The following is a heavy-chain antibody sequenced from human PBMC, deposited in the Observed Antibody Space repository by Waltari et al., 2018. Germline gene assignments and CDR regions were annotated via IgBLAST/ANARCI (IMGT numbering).Heavy chain of an antibody. CDR2: ILYDGSNK. D-gene: IGHD5-12*01. CDR3: ARGHSGYDLGDVY. CDR1: GFTFSSYG. V-gene: IGHV3-33*08. J-gene: IGHJ4*02. Sequence: QVQLVESGGGVVQPGRSLRLSCAASGFTFSSYGMHWVRQDPGKGLGWWAVILYDGSNKDYAYSVKGRFTISRDNAKNSLYLQMNSLRAEDTAVYYCARGHSGYDLGDVYWGQGTLVTVSS.